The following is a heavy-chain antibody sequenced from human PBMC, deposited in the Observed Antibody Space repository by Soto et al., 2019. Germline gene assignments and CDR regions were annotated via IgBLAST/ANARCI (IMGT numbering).Heavy chain of an antibody. V-gene: IGHV3-21*01. CDR3: ASDSGSYHAFDI. CDR2: ITSSSGYI. J-gene: IGHJ3*02. Sequence: GGSLRLSCAASGFTFNTYSMNWVRQAPGKGLEWVSSITSSSGYIFYADSVMGRFTISRDNAKNSLYLQMNSLRAEDTAVYYCASDSGSYHAFDIWGQGTMVTVSS. D-gene: IGHD1-26*01. CDR1: GFTFNTYS.